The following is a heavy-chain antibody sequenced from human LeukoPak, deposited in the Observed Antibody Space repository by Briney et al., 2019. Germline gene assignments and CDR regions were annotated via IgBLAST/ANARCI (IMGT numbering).Heavy chain of an antibody. CDR1: GFTFSSYE. Sequence: GGSLRLSCAASGFTFSSYEMNWVRQAPGKGLEWVSSISSSSSYIYYADSVKGRFTISRDNAKNTLYLQMNSLRPEDTAVYYCVSSGGSVWGQGTLVIVSS. CDR3: VSSGGSV. J-gene: IGHJ4*02. V-gene: IGHV3-21*01. D-gene: IGHD2-15*01. CDR2: ISSSSSYI.